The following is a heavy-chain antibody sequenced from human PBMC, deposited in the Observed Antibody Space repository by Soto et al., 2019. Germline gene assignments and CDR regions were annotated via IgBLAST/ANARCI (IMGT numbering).Heavy chain of an antibody. Sequence: EVQLVESGGGLVQPGGSLRLFCAASGFTFSSYWMHWVRQAPGKGLVWVSRINSDGSSTYYADSVKGRFTISRDNAKNTLYLQMNSLRAEDTAVYYCARAGGYDKVTLYYYGLDVWGQGTTVTVSS. CDR3: ARAGGYDKVTLYYYGLDV. CDR2: INSDGSST. V-gene: IGHV3-74*01. J-gene: IGHJ6*02. D-gene: IGHD5-12*01. CDR1: GFTFSSYW.